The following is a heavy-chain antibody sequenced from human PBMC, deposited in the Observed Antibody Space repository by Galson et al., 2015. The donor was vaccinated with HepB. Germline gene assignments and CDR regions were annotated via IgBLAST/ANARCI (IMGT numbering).Heavy chain of an antibody. CDR1: GFPFNNDW. J-gene: IGHJ5*02. D-gene: IGHD2-8*02. CDR3: TTDVYYSTYWSWLDP. V-gene: IGHV3-15*01. Sequence: SLRLSCAASGFPFNNDWMTWVRQAPGKGLEWVGRIKSKTDGEKTDYAAPVKGRFTISRDDSKNRLYLQMNSLKPEDTAVYYCTTDVYYSTYWSWLDPWGQGTLVTVSS. CDR2: IKSKTDGEKT.